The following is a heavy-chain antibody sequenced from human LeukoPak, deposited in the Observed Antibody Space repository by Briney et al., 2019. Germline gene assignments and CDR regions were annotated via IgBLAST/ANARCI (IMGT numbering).Heavy chain of an antibody. CDR2: IGTAGDP. V-gene: IGHV3-13*05. Sequence: GGSLRPSCAASGFTFSSYDMHWVRQATGKGLEWVSAIGTAGDPYYPGSVKGRFTISRENAKNSLYLQMNSLRAGDTAVYYCARGRSSWDAFDIWGQGTMVTVSS. J-gene: IGHJ3*02. D-gene: IGHD6-13*01. CDR1: GFTFSSYD. CDR3: ARGRSSWDAFDI.